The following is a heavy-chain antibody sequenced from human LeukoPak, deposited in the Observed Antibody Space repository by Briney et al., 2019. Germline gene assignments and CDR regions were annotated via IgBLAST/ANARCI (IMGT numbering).Heavy chain of an antibody. D-gene: IGHD3-22*01. Sequence: PSETLSLTCTVSGGSISGTLYSWGWIRQPPGKGLEWIGSIFYSGITYYNPSLQSRVTISVDASKSQFSLHLSSVTAADTALYYCARMIVVTSTDYFDSWGQGTLVTVSS. CDR3: ARMIVVTSTDYFDS. V-gene: IGHV4-39*01. J-gene: IGHJ4*02. CDR2: IFYSGIT. CDR1: GGSISGTLYS.